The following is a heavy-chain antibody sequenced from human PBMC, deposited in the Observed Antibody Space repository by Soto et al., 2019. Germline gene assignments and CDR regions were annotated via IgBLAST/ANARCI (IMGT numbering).Heavy chain of an antibody. D-gene: IGHD6-19*01. Sequence: VGSLRLSCAASGFTFSSSGMHWVRQAPGKGLEWVAVISFDGSNKYYADSVKGRFTISRDNSKNTLWLQMTSLGGDDTAVYFCAKDASGSTLPYYFDYWGQGTLVTVSS. CDR2: ISFDGSNK. J-gene: IGHJ4*02. V-gene: IGHV3-30*18. CDR1: GFTFSSSG. CDR3: AKDASGSTLPYYFDY.